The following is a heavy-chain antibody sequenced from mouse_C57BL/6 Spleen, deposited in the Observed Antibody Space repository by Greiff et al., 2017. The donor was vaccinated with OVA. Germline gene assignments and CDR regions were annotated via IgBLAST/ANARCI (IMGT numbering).Heavy chain of an antibody. CDR3: ARATGTWYFDY. CDR1: GYSITSGYD. D-gene: IGHD4-1*02. CDR2: ISYSGST. V-gene: IGHV3-1*01. J-gene: IGHJ2*01. Sequence: EVQLVESGPGMVKPSQSLSLTCTVTGYSITSGYDWHWIRHFPGNKLEWMGYISYSGSTNYNPSLKSRISITHDTSKNHFFLKLNSVTTEDTATDYCARATGTWYFDYWGQGTTLTVSS.